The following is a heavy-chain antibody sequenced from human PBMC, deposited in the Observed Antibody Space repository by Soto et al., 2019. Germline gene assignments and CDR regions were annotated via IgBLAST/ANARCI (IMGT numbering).Heavy chain of an antibody. J-gene: IGHJ4*02. D-gene: IGHD1-1*01. Sequence: QVQLVQSGAEVKKPEASVKVSCKASGYTFINYDINWVRQAAGQGLEWMGWVNPKSGFAEFAQKFQGRVTMTRDTSVTTAYMELSSLTSEDTAVYYCVREDELVSGTTYYFFDYWGQGTPVTVSS. CDR3: VREDELVSGTTYYFFDY. CDR2: VNPKSGFA. CDR1: GYTFINYD. V-gene: IGHV1-8*01.